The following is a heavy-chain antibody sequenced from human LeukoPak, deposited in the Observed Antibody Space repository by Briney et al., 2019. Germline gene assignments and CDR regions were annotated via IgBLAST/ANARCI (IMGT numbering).Heavy chain of an antibody. CDR2: IRSKAYGGTT. CDR3: TRDSSGYYIFDY. Sequence: GGSLRLSCTASGFTFGDYAMSWVRQAPGKGLEWVGFIRSKAYGGTTEYAASVKGRFTISRDDSKSIAYLQMNSLKTEDTAVYYCTRDSSGYYIFDYWGQGTLVTVSS. J-gene: IGHJ4*02. V-gene: IGHV3-49*04. D-gene: IGHD3-22*01. CDR1: GFTFGDYA.